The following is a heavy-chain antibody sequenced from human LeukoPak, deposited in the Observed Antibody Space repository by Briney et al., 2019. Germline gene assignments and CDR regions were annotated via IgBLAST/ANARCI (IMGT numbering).Heavy chain of an antibody. CDR2: IIPIFGTA. CDR3: ARRRYFDWLYFDY. CDR1: GGTFSSYA. D-gene: IGHD3-9*01. J-gene: IGHJ4*02. V-gene: IGHV1-69*01. Sequence: SVKVSCMASGGTFSSYAISWVRQAPGQGLEWMGGIIPIFGTANYAQKFQGRVTITADESTSTAYMELSSLRSEDTAVYYCARRRYFDWLYFDYWGQGTLVTVSS.